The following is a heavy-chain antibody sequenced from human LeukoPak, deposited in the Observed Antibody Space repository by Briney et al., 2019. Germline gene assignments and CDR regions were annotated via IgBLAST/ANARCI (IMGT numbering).Heavy chain of an antibody. CDR1: GYTFTGYY. J-gene: IGHJ5*02. CDR3: ARDGAYYDYVWGSYRYSFGWFDP. V-gene: IGHV1-2*02. D-gene: IGHD3-16*02. Sequence: ASVKVSCKASGYTFTGYYMHWVRQAPGQGLEGMGWINPNSGGTNYAQKFQGRVTMTRDTSISTAYMELSRLRSDDTAVYYCARDGAYYDYVWGSYRYSFGWFDPWGQGTLVTVSS. CDR2: INPNSGGT.